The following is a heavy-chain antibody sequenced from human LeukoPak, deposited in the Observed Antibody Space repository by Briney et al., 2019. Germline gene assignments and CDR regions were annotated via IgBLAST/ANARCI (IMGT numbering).Heavy chain of an antibody. CDR3: AKVDIIAVAAVALRY. CDR2: ISGSGGSQ. J-gene: IGHJ4*02. CDR1: GFTFISYA. D-gene: IGHD6-19*01. Sequence: PGGSLRLSCAASGFTFISYAMSSVRQAPGKWLGWVSAISGSGGSQYYADSVKGRFTISRDNSKNTLYLQMNSLRAEDTAVYYCAKVDIIAVAAVALRYWGQGTLVTVSS. V-gene: IGHV3-23*01.